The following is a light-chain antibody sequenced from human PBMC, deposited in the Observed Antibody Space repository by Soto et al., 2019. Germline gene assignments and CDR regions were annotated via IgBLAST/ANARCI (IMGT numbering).Light chain of an antibody. V-gene: IGLV1-47*01. CDR3: AAWDDSLSGLYV. Sequence: ALTQPPSASGTPGQRVAISCSGSSSNIGNNYVYWYQQFPGTAPKLLIYRNNQRPSGVPDRFSGSKSGTSASLAISGLRSEDEADYYCAAWDDSLSGLYVFGTGTKVTVL. CDR2: RNN. J-gene: IGLJ1*01. CDR1: SSNIGNNY.